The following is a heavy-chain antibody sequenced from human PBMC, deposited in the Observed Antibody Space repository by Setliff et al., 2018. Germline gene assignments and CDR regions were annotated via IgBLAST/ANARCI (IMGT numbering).Heavy chain of an antibody. J-gene: IGHJ6*03. Sequence: ASVKVSCKASGYTFSTYAIIWMRQAPGQGLEWMGWINTNTGNPSYAQGFTGRLVFSLDTSVSTAYLQISSLKAEDTAIYYCARGSRFGTIVYRGDYYLDVWGKGTTVTVSS. CDR1: GYTFSTYA. CDR2: INTNTGNP. D-gene: IGHD3-10*01. V-gene: IGHV7-4-1*02. CDR3: ARGSRFGTIVYRGDYYLDV.